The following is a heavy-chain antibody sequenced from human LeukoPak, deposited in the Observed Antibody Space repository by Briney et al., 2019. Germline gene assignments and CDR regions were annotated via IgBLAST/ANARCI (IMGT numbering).Heavy chain of an antibody. CDR3: AKLIAQSPPDVDTAMDQVPRSY. Sequence: GGSLRLSCAASGFTFSSYGMHWVRQAPGRGLEWVAFIRYDGSNKYYADSVKGRFTISRDNSKNTLYLQMNSLRAEDTAVYYCAKLIAQSPPDVDTAMDQVPRSYWGQGTLVTVSS. CDR1: GFTFSSYG. V-gene: IGHV3-30*02. J-gene: IGHJ4*02. D-gene: IGHD5-18*01. CDR2: IRYDGSNK.